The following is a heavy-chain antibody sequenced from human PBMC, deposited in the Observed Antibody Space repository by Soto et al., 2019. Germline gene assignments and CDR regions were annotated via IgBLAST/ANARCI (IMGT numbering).Heavy chain of an antibody. J-gene: IGHJ4*02. Sequence: SETLSLTCTVSGGSISSYYWSWIRQPPGKGLEWIGYIYYSGSTNYNPSLKSRVTISVDTSKNQFSLKLSSVTAADTAVYYCARGSLGSNPHLDYWGQGTLVTVSS. CDR2: IYYSGST. CDR1: GGSISSYY. V-gene: IGHV4-59*01. CDR3: ARGSLGSNPHLDY. D-gene: IGHD3-16*01.